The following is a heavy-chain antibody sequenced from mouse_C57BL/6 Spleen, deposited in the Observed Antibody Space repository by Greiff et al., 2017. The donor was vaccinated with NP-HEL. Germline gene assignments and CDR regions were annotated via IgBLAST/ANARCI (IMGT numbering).Heavy chain of an antibody. V-gene: IGHV5-17*01. Sequence: EVKLMESGGGLVKPGGSLKLSCAASGFTFSDYGMHWVRQAPEKGLEWVAYISSGSSTIYYADTVKGRFTISRDNAKNTLFLQMTSLRSEDTAMYYCASGDSSYYYAMDYWGQGTSVTVSS. J-gene: IGHJ4*01. CDR3: ASGDSSYYYAMDY. D-gene: IGHD2-13*01. CDR2: ISSGSSTI. CDR1: GFTFSDYG.